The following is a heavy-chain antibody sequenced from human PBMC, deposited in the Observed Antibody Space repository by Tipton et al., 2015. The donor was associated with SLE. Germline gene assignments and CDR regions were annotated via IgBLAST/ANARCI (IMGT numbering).Heavy chain of an antibody. V-gene: IGHV4-4*08. CDR2: IYTSGST. D-gene: IGHD6-19*01. Sequence: TLSLTCTVSGGSISSYYWSWIRQPPGKGLEWIGYIYTSGSTNYNPSLKSRVTISVDTSKNQFSLKLSSVTAADTAVYYCARDWSSGRYNWFDPWGQGTLVTVSS. CDR1: GGSISSYY. J-gene: IGHJ5*02. CDR3: ARDWSSGRYNWFDP.